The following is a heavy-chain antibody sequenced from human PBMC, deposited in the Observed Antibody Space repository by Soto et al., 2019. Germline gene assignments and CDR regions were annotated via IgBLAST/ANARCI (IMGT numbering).Heavy chain of an antibody. D-gene: IGHD6-6*01. CDR1: GGYVGSGNFY. CDR2: IYFSGSS. Sequence: PSETLSLTCTVSGGYVGSGNFYWSWIRQPPGEGLEWIGDIYFSGSSFYNPSLKSRLTISLDMSKNQFSLKLSSVTSADTAVYYCARHPARASYFDYWGQGALVTVSS. J-gene: IGHJ4*02. CDR3: ARHPARASYFDY. V-gene: IGHV4-61*01.